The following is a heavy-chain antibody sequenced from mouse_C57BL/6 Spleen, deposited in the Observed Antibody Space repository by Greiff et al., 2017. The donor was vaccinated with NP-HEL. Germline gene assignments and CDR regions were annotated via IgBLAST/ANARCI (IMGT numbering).Heavy chain of an antibody. D-gene: IGHD1-1*01. J-gene: IGHJ2*01. CDR3: ARSTTVVAGY. Sequence: QVQLKESGPELVKPGASVKLSCRASGYTFTSYDINWVKQRPGQGLEWIGWIYPRDGSTKYNEKFKGKATLTVDTSSSTAYMELHSLTSEDSAVYFCARSTTVVAGYWGQGTTLTVSS. CDR1: GYTFTSYD. V-gene: IGHV1-85*01. CDR2: IYPRDGST.